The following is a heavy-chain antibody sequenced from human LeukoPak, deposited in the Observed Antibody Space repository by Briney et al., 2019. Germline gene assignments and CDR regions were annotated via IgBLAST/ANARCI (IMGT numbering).Heavy chain of an antibody. CDR3: ARARMTTVTDFDY. Sequence: SETLSLTCAVSGGSISSSNWWSWVRQPPGKGLEWIGEIYHSGSTNYNPSLKSRVTLSVDKSKNQFSLKLNSVTAADTAVYYCARARMTTVTDFDYWGRGTLVTVSS. D-gene: IGHD4-17*01. V-gene: IGHV4-4*02. J-gene: IGHJ4*02. CDR1: GGSISSSNW. CDR2: IYHSGST.